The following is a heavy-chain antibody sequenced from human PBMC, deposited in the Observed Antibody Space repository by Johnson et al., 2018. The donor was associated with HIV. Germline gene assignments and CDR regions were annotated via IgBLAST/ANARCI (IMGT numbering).Heavy chain of an antibody. CDR2: ISYDGSNK. J-gene: IGHJ3*02. Sequence: VQLVESGGGVVQPGRSLRLSCAASGFTFSSYGMHWVRQAPGKGLEWVAVISYDGSNKYYADSVKGRFTISRDNSKNTLYLQMNSLRAEDTAVYYCAKEGWAAAQEGWGAFDIWGQGTMVTVSS. CDR3: AKEGWAAAQEGWGAFDI. D-gene: IGHD6-13*01. V-gene: IGHV3-30*18. CDR1: GFTFSSYG.